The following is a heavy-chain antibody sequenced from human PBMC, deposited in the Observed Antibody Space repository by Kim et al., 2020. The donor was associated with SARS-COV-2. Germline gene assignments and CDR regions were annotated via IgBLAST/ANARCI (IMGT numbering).Heavy chain of an antibody. D-gene: IGHD4-17*01. V-gene: IGHV1-46*03. CDR2: INPSGGSP. CDR1: GYTFTSYY. J-gene: IGHJ6*04. Sequence: ASVKVSCKTSGYTFTSYYMHWVRQAPGQGLEWMGIINPSGGSPSYAQNFQGRVTMTRDRSTSTVYMELSSLRSEETAVYYCARDLTVTTQYYYYYYGVDVWGKGTTVTVSS. CDR3: ARDLTVTTQYYYYYYGVDV.